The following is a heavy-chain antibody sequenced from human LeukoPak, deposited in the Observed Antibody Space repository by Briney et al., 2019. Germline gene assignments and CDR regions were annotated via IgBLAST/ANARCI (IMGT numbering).Heavy chain of an antibody. CDR3: AGSRPTVAGTYSAFDI. CDR2: IYYSGST. V-gene: IGHV4-59*01. CDR1: GGSISSYY. J-gene: IGHJ3*02. Sequence: SETLSLTCTVSGGSISSYYWSWIRQPPGKGLEWIGYIYYSGSTNYNPSLKSRVTISVDTSKNQFSLKLSSVTAADTAVYYCAGSRPTVAGTYSAFDIWGQGTMVTVSS. D-gene: IGHD6-19*01.